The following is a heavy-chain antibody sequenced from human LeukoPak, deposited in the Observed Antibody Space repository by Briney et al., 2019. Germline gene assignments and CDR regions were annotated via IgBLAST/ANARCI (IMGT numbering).Heavy chain of an antibody. Sequence: GGSLRLSCAASRFTLNTYWMHWVRQAPGKGLVRVPRINSAGSSTIYADSVKGRFTISRDNGKNTLYMQVNSLRAEDTAVYYCARDLGSGWDFDYWGQGTLVTVSS. V-gene: IGHV3-74*01. CDR2: INSAGSST. CDR3: ARDLGSGWDFDY. J-gene: IGHJ4*02. CDR1: RFTLNTYW. D-gene: IGHD6-19*01.